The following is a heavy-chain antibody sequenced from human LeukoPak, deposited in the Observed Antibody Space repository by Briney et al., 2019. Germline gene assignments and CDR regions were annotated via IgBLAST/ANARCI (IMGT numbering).Heavy chain of an antibody. CDR2: INPNSGGT. V-gene: IGHV1-2*02. Sequence: ASVKVSCKASGYTFTGYYMHWVRQAPGQGLEWMGWINPNSGGTNYAQKFQGRVTMTRDTSISTAYMELRSLRSDDTAVYYCARVASNGQFYFDYWGQGTLVTVSS. CDR1: GYTFTGYY. J-gene: IGHJ4*02. CDR3: ARVASNGQFYFDY. D-gene: IGHD4-11*01.